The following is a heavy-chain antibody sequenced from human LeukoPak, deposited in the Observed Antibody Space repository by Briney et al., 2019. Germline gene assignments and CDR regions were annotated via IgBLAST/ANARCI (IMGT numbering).Heavy chain of an antibody. CDR2: ISGSGGST. CDR1: GFTFSSYS. J-gene: IGHJ4*02. D-gene: IGHD2-21*02. V-gene: IGHV3-23*01. Sequence: GGSLRLSCAASGFTFSSYSMNWARQAPGKGLEWVSAISGSGGSTYYADSVKGRFTISRDNSKNTLYLQMNSLRAEDTAVYYCAKLSLAGDWDYWGQGTLVTVSS. CDR3: AKLSLAGDWDY.